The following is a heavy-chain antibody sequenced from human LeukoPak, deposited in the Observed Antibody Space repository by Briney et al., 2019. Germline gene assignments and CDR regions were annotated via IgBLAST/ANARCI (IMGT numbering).Heavy chain of an antibody. Sequence: GASVKVSCKASGYTFTSYGISWVRQAPGQGLEWMGWISTYNNYTNYAQKVQGRVTMTTDTSTSTAYMELRSLRSDDTAVYYCARDLAPMVRGVIVWRWFDPWGQGTLVTVSS. CDR2: ISTYNNYT. CDR3: ARDLAPMVRGVIVWRWFDP. V-gene: IGHV1-18*01. CDR1: GYTFTSYG. J-gene: IGHJ5*02. D-gene: IGHD3-10*01.